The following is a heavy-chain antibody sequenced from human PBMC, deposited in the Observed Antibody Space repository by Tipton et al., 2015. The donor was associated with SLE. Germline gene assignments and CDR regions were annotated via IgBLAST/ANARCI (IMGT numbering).Heavy chain of an antibody. CDR2: IDYNGYA. CDR1: GVSMNRYY. D-gene: IGHD3-9*01. CDR3: AGLQEYFDP. J-gene: IGHJ6*02. V-gene: IGHV4-59*01. Sequence: GLVKPSETLSLTCTVSGVSMNRYYWSWIRQSPDNGLQWIAYIDYNGYAKYNPSPSLKSRVTISVDTSKTQVSLKVTSVTAADTAIYYCAGLQEYFDPWGQGTTVIVSS.